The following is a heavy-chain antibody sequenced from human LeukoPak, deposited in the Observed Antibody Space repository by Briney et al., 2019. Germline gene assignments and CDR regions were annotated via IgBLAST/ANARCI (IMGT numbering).Heavy chain of an antibody. V-gene: IGHV3-30*18. CDR1: GFTFSSYG. J-gene: IGHJ4*02. Sequence: GTSLRLSCAASGFTFSSYGMHWVRQAPGKGLEWVAVISYDGSNKYYADSVKGRFTISRDNSKNTLYLQMNSLRAEGTAVYYCAKPASSGWYPGELPGDYWGQGTLVTVSS. CDR3: AKPASSGWYPGELPGDY. D-gene: IGHD6-19*01. CDR2: ISYDGSNK.